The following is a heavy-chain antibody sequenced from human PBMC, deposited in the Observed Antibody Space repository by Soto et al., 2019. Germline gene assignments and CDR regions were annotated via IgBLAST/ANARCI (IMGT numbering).Heavy chain of an antibody. CDR1: GGSISRSSYY. V-gene: IGHV4-39*01. J-gene: IGHJ6*02. CDR3: ATNYAYYYYYGMDV. Sequence: SETLSLTCTVSGGSISRSSYYWGWIRQPPGKGLEWIGSIYYSGSTYYNPSLKSRVTISVDTSKNQFSLKLSSVTAADTAVYYCATNYAYYYYYGMDVWGQGTTVTVSS. CDR2: IYYSGST. D-gene: IGHD4-4*01.